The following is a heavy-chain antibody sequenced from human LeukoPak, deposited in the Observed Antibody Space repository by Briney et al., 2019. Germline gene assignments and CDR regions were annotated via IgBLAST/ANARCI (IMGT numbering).Heavy chain of an antibody. J-gene: IGHJ6*04. V-gene: IGHV4-34*01. CDR3: ARTHYYGSGSYYNLRYYYGMDV. D-gene: IGHD3-10*01. CDR2: INHSGST. CDR1: GGSFSGYY. Sequence: SETLSLTCAVYGGSFSGYYWSWIRQPPGKGLEWTGEINHSGSTNYNPSLKSRVTISVDTSKNQFSLKLSSVTAADTAVYYCARTHYYGSGSYYNLRYYYGMDVWGKGTTVTVSS.